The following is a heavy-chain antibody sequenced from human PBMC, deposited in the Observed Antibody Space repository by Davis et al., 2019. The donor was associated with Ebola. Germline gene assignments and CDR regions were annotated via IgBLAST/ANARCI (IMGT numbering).Heavy chain of an antibody. D-gene: IGHD2-21*02. V-gene: IGHV3-48*04. CDR1: GFTFSSYS. Sequence: PGSSLKISCAASGFTFSSYSMNWVRQAPGKGLEWVSYISSSGSTIYYADSVKGRFTISRDNAKNSLYLQMNSLRAEDTAVYYCAKDWPSYCGGDCYSGYWGQGTLVTVSS. J-gene: IGHJ4*02. CDR3: AKDWPSYCGGDCYSGY. CDR2: ISSSGSTI.